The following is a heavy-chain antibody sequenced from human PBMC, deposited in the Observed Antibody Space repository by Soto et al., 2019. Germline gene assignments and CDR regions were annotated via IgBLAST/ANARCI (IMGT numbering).Heavy chain of an antibody. CDR1: GGSFSNYY. CDR2: IHYNRNT. CDR3: ARRGGGGYPNYFDY. J-gene: IGHJ4*02. D-gene: IGHD3-16*01. Sequence: PSETLSLTCAVYGGSFSNYYWSWIRQPPGKGLEWIGEIHYNRNTNYNPSLKSRVTISMETSKTQFSLKLSSVTAADTAVYYCARRGGGGYPNYFDYWGRGTLVTVSS. V-gene: IGHV4-34*01.